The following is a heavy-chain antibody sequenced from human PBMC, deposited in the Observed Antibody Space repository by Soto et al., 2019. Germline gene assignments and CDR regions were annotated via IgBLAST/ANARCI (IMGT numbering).Heavy chain of an antibody. CDR1: GGTISSGDYH. V-gene: IGHV4-30-4*01. D-gene: IGHD3-3*01. CDR2: IHNSGNI. CDR3: ARVTNIISRFSATFDP. Sequence: PWETLSLTCTVSGGTISSGDYHWSWIRQPPGKGLEWIGNIHNSGNIYYNPSLKSRLSISVDTSKNQFSLKLSSVTAADTAVYFCARVTNIISRFSATFDPWGEGALVTGSA. J-gene: IGHJ5*02.